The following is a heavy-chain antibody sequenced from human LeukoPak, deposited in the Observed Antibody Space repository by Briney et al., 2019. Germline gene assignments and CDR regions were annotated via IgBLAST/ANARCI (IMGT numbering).Heavy chain of an antibody. Sequence: GSLRLSCAASGFTFSSYWMNWARQAPGKGLEWVASINHNGNVNYYVDSVKGRFTISRDNAKNSLYLQMNSLRADDTAIYYCARNQQLGGHSYYYYGMDVWGQGTTVTVSS. D-gene: IGHD3-16*01. CDR3: ARNQQLGGHSYYYYGMDV. J-gene: IGHJ6*02. CDR1: GFTFSSYW. CDR2: INHNGNVN. V-gene: IGHV3-7*03.